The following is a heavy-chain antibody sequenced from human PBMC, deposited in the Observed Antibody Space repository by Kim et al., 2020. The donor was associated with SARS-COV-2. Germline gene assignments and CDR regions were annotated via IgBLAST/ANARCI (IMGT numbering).Heavy chain of an antibody. J-gene: IGHJ6*02. CDR2: ISGSGGST. V-gene: IGHV3-23*01. CDR1: GFTFSSYA. D-gene: IGHD2-15*01. CDR3: AKVVVAATYYYYYGMDV. Sequence: GGSLRLSCAASGFTFSSYAMSWVRQAPGKGLEWVSAISGSGGSTYYADSVKGRFTISRDNSKNTLYLQMNSLRAEDTAVYYCAKVVVAATYYYYYGMDVWGQGTKVTVSS.